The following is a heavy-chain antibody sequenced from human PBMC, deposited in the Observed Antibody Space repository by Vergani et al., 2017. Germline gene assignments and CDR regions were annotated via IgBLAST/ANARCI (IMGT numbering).Heavy chain of an antibody. CDR1: GGSFSGYY. CDR2: INHSGST. Sequence: QVQLQQWGAGLLKPSETLSLTCAVYGGSFSGYYWSWIRQPPGKGLDWIGEINHSGSTNYNPSLKSRVTISVDTSKNQFSLKLSSVTAADTAVYYCARASCSGGSCYRYYYYYYMDVWGKGTTVTVSS. D-gene: IGHD2-15*01. V-gene: IGHV4-34*01. J-gene: IGHJ6*03. CDR3: ARASCSGGSCYRYYYYYYMDV.